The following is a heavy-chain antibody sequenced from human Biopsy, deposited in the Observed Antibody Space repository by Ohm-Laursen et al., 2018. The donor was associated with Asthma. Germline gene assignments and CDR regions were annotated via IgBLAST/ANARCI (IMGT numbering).Heavy chain of an antibody. CDR3: VRGSSSWHHGPFHYYYGLDV. CDR2: IYYSGTT. Sequence: SETLSLTCPVSGGSMTPTSHYWGWIRQPPGKGLEWIGSIYYSGTTYYNPSLESRVTVSADTSKNQFSLKLTSVTAADTAVYYCVRGSSSWHHGPFHYYYGLDVWGQGTTATVSS. CDR1: GGSMTPTSHY. D-gene: IGHD6-13*01. J-gene: IGHJ6*02. V-gene: IGHV4-39*01.